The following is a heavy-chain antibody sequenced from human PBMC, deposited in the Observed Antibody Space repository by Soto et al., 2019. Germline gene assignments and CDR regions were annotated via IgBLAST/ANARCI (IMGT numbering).Heavy chain of an antibody. D-gene: IGHD3-22*01. CDR3: AKPVWGDSSGYYYYGMDV. V-gene: IGHV3-30*18. Sequence: GGSLRLSCAASGFTFSSYGMHRVRQAPGKGLEWVAVISYDGSNKYYADSVKGRFTISRDNSKNTLYLQMNSLRAEDTAVYYCAKPVWGDSSGYYYYGMDVWGQGTTVTVSS. CDR2: ISYDGSNK. J-gene: IGHJ6*02. CDR1: GFTFSSYG.